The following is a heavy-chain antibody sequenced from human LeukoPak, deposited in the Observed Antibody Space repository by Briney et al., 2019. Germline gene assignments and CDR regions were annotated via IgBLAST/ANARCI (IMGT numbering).Heavy chain of an antibody. Sequence: GGSLRLSCAASGFTFSDYYMSWIRQAPGKGLDWVASINQDGSAEYYVDSVRGRFTISRDNAKNSLYLQVNSLRVDDTAVYYCVRLFGGVTTFDYWGQGTLVTVSS. V-gene: IGHV3-7*01. CDR2: INQDGSAE. CDR3: VRLFGGVTTFDY. D-gene: IGHD4-17*01. J-gene: IGHJ4*02. CDR1: GFTFSDYY.